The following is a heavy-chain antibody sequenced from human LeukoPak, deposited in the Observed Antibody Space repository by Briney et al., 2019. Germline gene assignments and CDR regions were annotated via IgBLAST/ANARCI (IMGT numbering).Heavy chain of an antibody. J-gene: IGHJ4*02. V-gene: IGHV3-66*01. D-gene: IGHD1-26*01. Sequence: GGSLRLSCAASGFTVSSNYMSWVRQAPGKGLEWVAVIYRGGSTYCADCVKGRFTIYRDNSKNTLYLQMNNLRAEDTAVYYCAMATWVGGLDYWGQGTLVTVSS. CDR1: GFTVSSNY. CDR2: IYRGGST. CDR3: AMATWVGGLDY.